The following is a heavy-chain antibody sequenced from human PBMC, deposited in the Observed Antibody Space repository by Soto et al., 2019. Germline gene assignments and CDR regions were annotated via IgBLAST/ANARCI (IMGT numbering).Heavy chain of an antibody. J-gene: IGHJ4*02. Sequence: EVQLVESGGGLVQPGGSLRLSCAASGFTFSSYWMSWVRQAPGKGLEWVANIKQDGSEKYYVDSVKGRCTISRDNAKNSLYLQMNSLRAEDTAVYYCARVAEDYGGALDYWGQGTLVTVSS. D-gene: IGHD4-17*01. V-gene: IGHV3-7*01. CDR2: IKQDGSEK. CDR1: GFTFSSYW. CDR3: ARVAEDYGGALDY.